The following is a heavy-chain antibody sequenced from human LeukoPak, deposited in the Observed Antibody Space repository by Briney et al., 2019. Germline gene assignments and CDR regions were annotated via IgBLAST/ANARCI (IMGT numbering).Heavy chain of an antibody. Sequence: GGSLRLSCAASGFTFSSYAMSWVRQAPGKGLEWVSAISGSGGSTYYADSVKGRFTISRDNSKNTLYLQMNSLRAEDTAVYYCAKGGIAAASKEYYFDYWGQGTLVTVSS. J-gene: IGHJ4*02. CDR1: GFTFSSYA. V-gene: IGHV3-23*01. D-gene: IGHD6-13*01. CDR3: AKGGIAAASKEYYFDY. CDR2: ISGSGGST.